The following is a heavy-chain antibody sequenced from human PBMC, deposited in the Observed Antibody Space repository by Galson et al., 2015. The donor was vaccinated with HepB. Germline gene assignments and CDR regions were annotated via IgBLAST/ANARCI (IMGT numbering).Heavy chain of an antibody. J-gene: IGHJ5*02. CDR3: ATGTLTDDSKGHFNWFDP. V-gene: IGHV1-46*04. CDR1: GYTFTSYY. CDR2: INPGGGST. D-gene: IGHD2-21*02. Sequence: SVKVSCKASGYTFTSYYMHWVRQAPGQGLEWMGIINPGGGSTSYAQKLQGRVTMTRDTSTSTVCMELSSLRSEDTAVYYCATGTLTDDSKGHFNWFDPWGPGNPGHRLL.